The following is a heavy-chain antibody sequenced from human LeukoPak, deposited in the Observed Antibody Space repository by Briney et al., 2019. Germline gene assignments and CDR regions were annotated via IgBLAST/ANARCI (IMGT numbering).Heavy chain of an antibody. CDR3: ARETSQKGAHYMDV. D-gene: IGHD3-16*01. Sequence: SETLSLTCTVSSGSISSYNWSWIRQPPGKGLEWIGYIYYSGSTNYNPSLKSRVTISVDTSKNQFSLKLSSVTAADTAVYYCARETSQKGAHYMDVWGKGTTVTISS. V-gene: IGHV4-59*01. CDR1: SGSISSYN. J-gene: IGHJ6*03. CDR2: IYYSGST.